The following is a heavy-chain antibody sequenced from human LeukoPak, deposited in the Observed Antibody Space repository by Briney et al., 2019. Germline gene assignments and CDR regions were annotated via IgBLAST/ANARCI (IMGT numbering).Heavy chain of an antibody. CDR1: GYTFTSYY. J-gene: IGHJ4*02. CDR3: ARDTGDDYVDY. D-gene: IGHD3-16*01. Sequence: ASVKVSCKASGYTFTSYYMHWVRQAPGQGLEWMGIINPSGGSTSYAQKFRGRVTMTRDTSTSTVYMELSSLRSEDTAVYYCARDTGDDYVDYWGQGTLVTVSS. V-gene: IGHV1-46*01. CDR2: INPSGGST.